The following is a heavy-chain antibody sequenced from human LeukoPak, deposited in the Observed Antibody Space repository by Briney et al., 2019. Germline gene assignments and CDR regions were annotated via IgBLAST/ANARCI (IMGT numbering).Heavy chain of an antibody. CDR2: ISGSGGDT. CDR3: AKKGATTGDFDY. CDR1: GFTFSNFL. V-gene: IGHV3-23*01. J-gene: IGHJ4*02. Sequence: GGSLRPSCAASGFTFSNFLRTWVRQAPGKGPEWVSAISGSGGDTYYADSVKGRFTISRDNSKNTLYLQMNSLRAEDTAVYYCAKKGATTGDFDYWGQGTLVTVSS. D-gene: IGHD1-26*01.